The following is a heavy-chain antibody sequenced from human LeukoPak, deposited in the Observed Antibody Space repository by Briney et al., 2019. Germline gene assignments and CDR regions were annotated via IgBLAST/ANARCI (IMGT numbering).Heavy chain of an antibody. D-gene: IGHD3-10*01. V-gene: IGHV3-53*04. CDR3: ARLHSSGSYDY. CDR2: IYSGGCT. Sequence: GGSLRLSCAASGFTVSSNYMSWVRQAPGKGLEWVSVIYSGGCTYYADSVKGRFTISRHNSKNTLYLQMNSLRAEDTAVYYCARLHSSGSYDYWGQGTLVTVSS. CDR1: GFTVSSNY. J-gene: IGHJ4*02.